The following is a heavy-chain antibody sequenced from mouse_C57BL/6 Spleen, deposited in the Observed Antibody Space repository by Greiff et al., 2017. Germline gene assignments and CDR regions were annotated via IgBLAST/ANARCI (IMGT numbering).Heavy chain of an antibody. V-gene: IGHV2-6*03. CDR3: ARAASYDGYYPAWFAY. Sequence: VQLVESGPGLVAPSQSLSITCTVSGFSLTSYGVHWVRQPPGKGLEWLVVIWSDGSTTYNSALKSRLSISKDNSKSQVFLKMNSLQTDDTAMYYCARAASYDGYYPAWFAYWGQGTLVTVSA. D-gene: IGHD2-3*01. J-gene: IGHJ3*01. CDR1: GFSLTSYG. CDR2: IWSDGST.